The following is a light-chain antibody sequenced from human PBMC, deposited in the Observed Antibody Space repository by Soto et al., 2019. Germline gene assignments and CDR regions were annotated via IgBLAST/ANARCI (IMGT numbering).Light chain of an antibody. Sequence: EIVMTQSPATVSVSPGERPTLSCRASQSVSSNLAWYQQKPGQAPRLLIYGASTRATGVPAKFSGSGSGTEFTLTINSLQSEDFAAYYCQQYNNWPLTFGGGTKVEIK. CDR1: QSVSSN. CDR2: GAS. CDR3: QQYNNWPLT. J-gene: IGKJ4*01. V-gene: IGKV3-15*01.